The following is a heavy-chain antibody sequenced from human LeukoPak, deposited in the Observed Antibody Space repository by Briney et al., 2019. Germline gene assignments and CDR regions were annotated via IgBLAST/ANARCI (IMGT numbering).Heavy chain of an antibody. CDR3: ARVITIFGVVIPTGY. Sequence: GASVKVSCKASGYTFTSYAMNWVRQASGQGLEWMGWINTNTGNPTYAQGFTGRFVFSLDTSVSTAYLQISSLKAEDTAVYYCARVITIFGVVIPTGYWGQGTLVTVSS. CDR1: GYTFTSYA. J-gene: IGHJ4*02. CDR2: INTNTGNP. V-gene: IGHV7-4-1*02. D-gene: IGHD3-3*01.